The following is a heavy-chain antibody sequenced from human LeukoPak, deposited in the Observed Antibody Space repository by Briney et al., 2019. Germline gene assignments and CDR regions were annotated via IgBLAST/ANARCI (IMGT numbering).Heavy chain of an antibody. D-gene: IGHD6-19*01. V-gene: IGHV3-21*01. CDR2: ISSTSAYI. J-gene: IGHJ5*01. CDR1: GFTFSSSA. CDR3: ARVAVAGPTGWFDS. Sequence: PGGSLRLSCAASGFTFSSSAMTWVRQAPGKGLEWVSSISSTSAYIYYAESVKGRFSISRDNVDNVVHLQMSSLTNEDTAVYYCARVAVAGPTGWFDSWGQGTLVTVSS.